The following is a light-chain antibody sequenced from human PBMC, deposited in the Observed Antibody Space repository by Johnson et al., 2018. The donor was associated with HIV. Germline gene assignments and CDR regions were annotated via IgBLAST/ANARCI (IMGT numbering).Light chain of an antibody. CDR3: GTLDSSLSANV. V-gene: IGLV1-51*01. J-gene: IGLJ1*01. CDR2: DNN. CDR1: TSNIGNNY. Sequence: QSVLTQPPSVSAAPGQKVTISCSGSTSNIGNNYVSWYQQFPGTAPKLLIYDNNKRPSGIPDRFSGSKSGTSATLGITGLQTGAEADYYCGTLDSSLSANVCGTGTEVTVL.